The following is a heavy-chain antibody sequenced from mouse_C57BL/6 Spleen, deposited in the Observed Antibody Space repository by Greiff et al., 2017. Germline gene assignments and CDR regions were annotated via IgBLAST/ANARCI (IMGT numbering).Heavy chain of an antibody. CDR1: GYTFTDYY. D-gene: IGHD2-1*01. Sequence: EVQLQQSGPELVKPGASVKISCKASGYTFTDYYMNWVKQSHGKSLEWIGDINPNNGGTSYNQKFKGKATLTVDKSSSTAYMELRSLTSEDSAVYYCARSGDLLRMDYWGQGTSVTVSS. CDR2: INPNNGGT. V-gene: IGHV1-26*01. CDR3: ARSGDLLRMDY. J-gene: IGHJ4*01.